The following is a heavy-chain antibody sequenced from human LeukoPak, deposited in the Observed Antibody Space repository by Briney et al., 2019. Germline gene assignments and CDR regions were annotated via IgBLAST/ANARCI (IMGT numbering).Heavy chain of an antibody. D-gene: IGHD2-2*02. CDR2: IIPLFGPS. CDR3: ARIGYCSGTTCYTTAYDV. V-gene: IGHV1-69*05. CDR1: GGTFNTYS. J-gene: IGHJ3*01. Sequence: ASVKVSCKASGGTFNTYSVSWVRQAPGQGPEWVGRIIPLFGPSDYAQKFQGRITLTTDESTTTAYMELSGLRSEDTAVYYCARIGYCSGTTCYTTAYDVWGQGTLVIVSS.